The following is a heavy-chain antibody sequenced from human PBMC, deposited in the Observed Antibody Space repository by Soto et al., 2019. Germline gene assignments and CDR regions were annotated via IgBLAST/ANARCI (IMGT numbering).Heavy chain of an antibody. V-gene: IGHV3-30*03. J-gene: IGHJ2*01. CDR1: GFSFTNYG. Sequence: QVHLVESGGGVVQPGRSLRLSCTASGFSFTNYGMHWVRQAPGKGLEWVAVVSPDGRTIYYADSVKGRFTISRDNSKNALHLQMNSLRGEDTAVYYCATALDWHFDLLGRGTLVTVSS. CDR3: ATALDWHFDL. CDR2: VSPDGRTI.